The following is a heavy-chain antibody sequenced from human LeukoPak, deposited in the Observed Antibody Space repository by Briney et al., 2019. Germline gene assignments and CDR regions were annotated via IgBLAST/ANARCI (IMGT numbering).Heavy chain of an antibody. CDR2: INPNSGGT. CDR3: ARDWDYYDSSGYYSDAFDI. D-gene: IGHD3-22*01. CDR1: GYTFTGYY. Sequence: ASVKVSCKASGYTFTGYYMHWVRQAPGQRLEWMGRINPNSGGTNYAQKFQGRVTVTRDTSISTAYMELSRLRSDDTAVYYCARDWDYYDSSGYYSDAFDIWGQGTMVTVSS. V-gene: IGHV1-2*06. J-gene: IGHJ3*02.